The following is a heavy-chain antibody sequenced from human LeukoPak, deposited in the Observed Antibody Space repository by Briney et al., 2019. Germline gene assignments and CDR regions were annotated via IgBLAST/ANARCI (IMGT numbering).Heavy chain of an antibody. Sequence: GASVKVSCKASGYTFTSYYIHWVRQAPGQGLEWMGIINPTDASTSYAQRFQGRVTVTRDTSTTTVYMELSSLRSEDTAVYYCARDGGVMFYYDSSGSLPRDWGQGTLVTVSS. D-gene: IGHD3-22*01. CDR1: GYTFTSYY. CDR2: INPTDAST. CDR3: ARDGGVMFYYDSSGSLPRD. J-gene: IGHJ4*02. V-gene: IGHV1-46*01.